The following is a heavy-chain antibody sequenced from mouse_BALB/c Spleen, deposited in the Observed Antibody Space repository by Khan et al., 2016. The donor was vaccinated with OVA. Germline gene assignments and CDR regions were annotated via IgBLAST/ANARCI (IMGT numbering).Heavy chain of an antibody. CDR3: TRDRIDY. CDR1: GYTFSTYW. V-gene: IGHV1-7*01. CDR2: INPTSGYT. Sequence: VQLQQSGAALAKPGASVKMSCKASGYTFSTYWMHWVKQRPGQGLEWIGYINPTSGYTDYNEKFKDKATLSADKSSITAYIQLIRLTSEDSADYYCTRDRIDYWGQGITLTVSS. J-gene: IGHJ2*01.